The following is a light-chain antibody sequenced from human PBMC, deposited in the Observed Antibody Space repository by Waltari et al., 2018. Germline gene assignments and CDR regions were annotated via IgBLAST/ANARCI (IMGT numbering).Light chain of an antibody. CDR3: QQTDSFPLT. J-gene: IGKJ4*01. Sequence: DIQMTQSPSSVSASVGDRVSISCRASQDVRTWLAWYQQKPGKPPNLLIYGSSTLQSGVPSRFSGSGSGTDFTLTINGLQPEDFASYFCQQTDSFPLTFGGGTKVRSN. CDR2: GSS. CDR1: QDVRTW. V-gene: IGKV1-12*01.